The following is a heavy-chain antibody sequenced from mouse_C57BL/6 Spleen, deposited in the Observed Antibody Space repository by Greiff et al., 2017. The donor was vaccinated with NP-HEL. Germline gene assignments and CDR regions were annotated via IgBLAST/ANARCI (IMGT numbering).Heavy chain of an antibody. Sequence: QVQLQQPGAELVKPGASVKMSCKASGYTFTSYCMHWVQQRPGQGLEWIGMIHPNSGSTNYNEKFTSKATLTVDKSSSTAYIQLSSLTSEESAVYYCARGDWLDYWGQGTTLTVSS. V-gene: IGHV1-64*01. CDR1: GYTFTSYC. CDR3: ARGDWLDY. J-gene: IGHJ2*01. CDR2: IHPNSGST.